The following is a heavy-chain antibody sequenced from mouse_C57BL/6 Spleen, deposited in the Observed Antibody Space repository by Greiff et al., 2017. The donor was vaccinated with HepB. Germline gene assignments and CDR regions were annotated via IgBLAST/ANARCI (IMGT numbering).Heavy chain of an antibody. CDR3: TGADSAGYGFAY. CDR1: GFNIKDDY. D-gene: IGHD3-2*02. CDR2: IDPENGDT. J-gene: IGHJ3*01. Sequence: EVQLQQSGAELVRPGASVKLSCTASGFNIKDDYMHWVKQRPEQGLEWIGWIDPENGDTEYASKFQGKATITADPSSNTAYLQISSLTSEDTAVYDCTGADSAGYGFAYWGQGTLVTVSA. V-gene: IGHV14-4*01.